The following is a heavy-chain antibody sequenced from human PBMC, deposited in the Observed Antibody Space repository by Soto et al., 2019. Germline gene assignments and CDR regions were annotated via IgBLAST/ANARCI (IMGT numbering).Heavy chain of an antibody. Sequence: ASVKVSCKVSGYSFATYGFSWVRQAPGQGLECVGWISAHNGDTHYSQKFQGRVTLTTDTSTNTGYMELRSLTSDDTAVYFCATEPIYYNDVSGYYPLGHWGQGTLVTVSS. CDR1: GYSFATYG. J-gene: IGHJ4*02. CDR2: ISAHNGDT. CDR3: ATEPIYYNDVSGYYPLGH. D-gene: IGHD3-22*01. V-gene: IGHV1-18*04.